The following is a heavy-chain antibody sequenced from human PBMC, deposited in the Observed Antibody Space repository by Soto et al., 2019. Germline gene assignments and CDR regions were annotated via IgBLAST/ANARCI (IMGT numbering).Heavy chain of an antibody. J-gene: IGHJ5*02. V-gene: IGHV1-8*01. D-gene: IGHD3-3*01. CDR2: MDPDSGKT. CDR1: GYTFTSHK. CDR3: AIQHDDYWGGFNWLDP. Sequence: QVQLVQSGAEVKKPGASVKVSCKASGYTFTSHKINWVRQATGQGLEWMGWMDPDSGKTAYVQKFQGRVTMTRNTSIGTAYMELNSLRSEDTAMYYCAIQHDDYWGGFNWLDPWGQGTLVNVSS.